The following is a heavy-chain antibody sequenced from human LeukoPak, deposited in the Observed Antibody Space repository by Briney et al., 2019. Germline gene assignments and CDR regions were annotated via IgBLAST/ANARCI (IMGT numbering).Heavy chain of an antibody. J-gene: IGHJ4*02. CDR2: ISTYNGNT. CDR3: ARQVTYCSSTSCRQNFDY. CDR1: GYTFTSYG. Sequence: ASVKVSCKASGYTFTSYGISWVRQAPGQGLEWMGWISTYNGNTNYAQKLQGRVTMTTDTSTSTAYMELRSLRSDDTAVYYCARQVTYCSSTSCRQNFDYWGQGTLVTVSS. D-gene: IGHD2-2*01. V-gene: IGHV1-18*01.